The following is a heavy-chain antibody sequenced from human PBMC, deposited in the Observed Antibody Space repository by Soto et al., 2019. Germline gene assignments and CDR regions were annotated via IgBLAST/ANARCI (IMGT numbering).Heavy chain of an antibody. Sequence: TPFLTLTVSVGSISSTAYYWSGIRHPPGKGLECIGYLSHSGSTYYNPSLKSRLSTSVDTSKNQFSLKLSSVTAADTAVYYCARLTGGYSYGSLDSWGQGSLVTVSS. J-gene: IGHJ4*02. V-gene: IGHV4-30-4*01. D-gene: IGHD5-18*01. CDR3: ARLTGGYSYGSLDS. CDR2: LSHSGST. CDR1: VGSISSTAYY.